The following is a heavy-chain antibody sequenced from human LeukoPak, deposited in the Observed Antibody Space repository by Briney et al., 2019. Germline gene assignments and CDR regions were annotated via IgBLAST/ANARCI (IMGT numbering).Heavy chain of an antibody. CDR2: MNPNSGNT. CDR3: ARKGLLGSGKPWFDP. CDR1: GYTFTSYD. J-gene: IGHJ5*02. D-gene: IGHD2-15*01. Sequence: GASVKVSCKASGYTFTSYDINWVRQASGQGLEWMGWMNPNSGNTASAQKFQGRVTMTTNTSISTAYMEPTGLRSEDTAMYFCARKGLLGSGKPWFDPWGQGTLVTVSS. V-gene: IGHV1-8*01.